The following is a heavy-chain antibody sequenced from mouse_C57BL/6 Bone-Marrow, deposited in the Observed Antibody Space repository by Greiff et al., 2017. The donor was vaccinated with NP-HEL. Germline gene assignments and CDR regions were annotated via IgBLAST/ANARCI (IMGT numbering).Heavy chain of an antibody. V-gene: IGHV1-9*01. CDR2: ILPGSGST. CDR3: AGSITTVVARYWYFDV. D-gene: IGHD1-1*01. Sequence: QVQLQQSGAELMKPGASVKLSCKATGYTFTGYWIEWVKQRPGHGLEWIGEILPGSGSTNYNEKFKGKATFTADTSSNTAYMQLSSLTTEVSAIYYCAGSITTVVARYWYFDVWGTGTTVTVSS. J-gene: IGHJ1*03. CDR1: GYTFTGYW.